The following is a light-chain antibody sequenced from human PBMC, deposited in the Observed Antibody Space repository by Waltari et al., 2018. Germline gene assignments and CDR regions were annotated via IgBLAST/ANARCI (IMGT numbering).Light chain of an antibody. Sequence: DIQMTQSPSSLSASVGDRVTFTCQATQDITTSLSWFQQKPGEAPRLLIYEASTLQPGVPSRFSGTGSATGFSLTITSLQLDDSATYYCQQFHSLPYTFARGTKLHIK. CDR1: QDITTS. CDR3: QQFHSLPYT. CDR2: EAS. J-gene: IGKJ2*01. V-gene: IGKV1-33*01.